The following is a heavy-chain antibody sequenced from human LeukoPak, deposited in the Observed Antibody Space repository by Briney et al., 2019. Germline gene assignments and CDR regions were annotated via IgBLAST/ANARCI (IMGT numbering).Heavy chain of an antibody. D-gene: IGHD2-21*02. CDR2: IYYSGST. CDR1: GGSISSSSYY. Sequence: PSETLSLTCTVSGGSISSSSYYWGWIRQPPGKGLEWIGSIYYSGSTYYNPSLKSRVTISVDTSKNQFSLKLSSVTAADTAVYYCARHYNIVVVTAILRPSYWYFDLWGRGTLVTVSS. V-gene: IGHV4-39*01. CDR3: ARHYNIVVVTAILRPSYWYFDL. J-gene: IGHJ2*01.